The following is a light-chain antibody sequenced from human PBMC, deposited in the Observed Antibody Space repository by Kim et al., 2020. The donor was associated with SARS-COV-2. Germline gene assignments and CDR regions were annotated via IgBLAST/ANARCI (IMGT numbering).Light chain of an antibody. CDR3: QQYYSTPPS. CDR2: WAS. J-gene: IGKJ2*03. Sequence: RATLNCKSSQTVLYNSNNKNYLAWYQQKPGQAPKLLFYWASIRESGVSDRFSGSGSETDFTLTISSLQAEDVAVYYCQQYYSTPPSFGQGTKLEIK. CDR1: QTVLYNSNNKNY. V-gene: IGKV4-1*01.